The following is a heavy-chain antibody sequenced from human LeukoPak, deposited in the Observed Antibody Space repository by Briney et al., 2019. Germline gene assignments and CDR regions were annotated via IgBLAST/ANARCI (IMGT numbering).Heavy chain of an antibody. CDR2: INPNSGGT. D-gene: IGHD3-22*01. CDR1: GYTFTGYY. CDR3: ARSQTYYYDSSGYKGDAFDI. Sequence: GASVKVSCKASGYTFTGYYMHWVRQAPGQGLEWMGWINPNSGGTNYAQKFQGRVTMTRDTSISTAYMELSRLRSDDTAVYYCARSQTYYYDSSGYKGDAFDIWGQGTMVTVSS. J-gene: IGHJ3*02. V-gene: IGHV1-2*02.